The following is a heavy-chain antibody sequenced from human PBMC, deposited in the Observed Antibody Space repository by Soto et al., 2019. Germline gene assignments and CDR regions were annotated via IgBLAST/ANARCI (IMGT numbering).Heavy chain of an antibody. Sequence: PSETLSLTCAVYGGSFSGYYWSWIRQPPGKGLEWIGEINHSGSTNYNPSLKSRVTISVDTSKNQFSLKLSSVTAADTAVYYCAIAVAGGSRYYYYYGMDVWGQGTTVTVSS. J-gene: IGHJ6*02. CDR2: INHSGST. D-gene: IGHD6-19*01. V-gene: IGHV4-34*01. CDR3: AIAVAGGSRYYYYYGMDV. CDR1: GGSFSGYY.